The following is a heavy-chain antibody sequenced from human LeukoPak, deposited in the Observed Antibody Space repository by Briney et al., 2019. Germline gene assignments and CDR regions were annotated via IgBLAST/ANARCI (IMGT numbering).Heavy chain of an antibody. J-gene: IGHJ4*02. CDR1: GYSISSGYY. CDR2: IYHSGST. CDR3: ARGFRLWPYY. D-gene: IGHD5-18*01. Sequence: PSETLSLTCTVSGYSISSGYYWGWIRQPPGKGLEWIGSIYHSGSTYYNPSLKSRVTISVDTSKNQFSLKLSSVTAADTAVYYCARGFRLWPYYWGQGTLVTVSS. V-gene: IGHV4-38-2*02.